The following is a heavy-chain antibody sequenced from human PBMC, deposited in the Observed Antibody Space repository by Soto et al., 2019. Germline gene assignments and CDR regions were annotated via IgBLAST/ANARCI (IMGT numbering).Heavy chain of an antibody. CDR2: INTKTGGT. V-gene: IGHV1-2*02. J-gene: IGHJ3*02. D-gene: IGHD3-9*01. CDR3: ASDKVAFDM. CDR1: GYIFTGYY. Sequence: ASVKVSLKASGYIFTGYYIMLVRHAPGQGLEWMGWINTKTGGTKYAQKFQGRVTMTRDTSINTAYMEVSRLRSDDTAVYYCASDKVAFDMWGQGTMVTVSS.